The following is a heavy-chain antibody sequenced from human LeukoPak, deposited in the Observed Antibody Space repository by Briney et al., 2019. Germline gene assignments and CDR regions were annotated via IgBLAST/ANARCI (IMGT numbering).Heavy chain of an antibody. V-gene: IGHV1-69*04. Sequence: SVKVSCKASGYTFTSYDISWVRQAPGQGLEWMGRIIPILGIANYAQKFQGRVTITADKSTSTAYMELSSLRSEDTAVYYCARDPMATTPSDFWGQGTLVTVSS. CDR2: IIPILGIA. CDR1: GYTFTSYD. CDR3: ARDPMATTPSDF. D-gene: IGHD5-24*01. J-gene: IGHJ4*02.